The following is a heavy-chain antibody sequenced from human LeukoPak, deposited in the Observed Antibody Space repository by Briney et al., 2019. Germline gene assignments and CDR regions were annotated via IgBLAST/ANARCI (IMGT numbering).Heavy chain of an antibody. V-gene: IGHV1-2*02. CDR3: ARSVDTAWGY. J-gene: IGHJ4*02. Sequence: GASVKVSCKASGYTFTGYYMHWVRQAPGQGLEWMGWINPNSGGTNYAQKFQGRVTMTRDTSIGTAYMELSRLRSDDTAVYYCARSVDTAWGYWGQGTLVTVSS. D-gene: IGHD5-18*01. CDR2: INPNSGGT. CDR1: GYTFTGYY.